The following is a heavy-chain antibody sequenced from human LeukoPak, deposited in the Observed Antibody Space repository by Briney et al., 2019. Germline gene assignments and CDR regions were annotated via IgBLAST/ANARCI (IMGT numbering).Heavy chain of an antibody. CDR2: IGSSRGTT. Sequence: GGSLRLSCVDSGFTLSIYSMNWVRQAPGKGLEWISYIGSSRGTTYYADSVKGRFTISRDNAKNTMYLQMNSLRAEDTAVYYCARYSSGFGYWGQGTLVTVSS. J-gene: IGHJ4*02. D-gene: IGHD6-25*01. CDR1: GFTLSIYS. V-gene: IGHV3-48*04. CDR3: ARYSSGFGY.